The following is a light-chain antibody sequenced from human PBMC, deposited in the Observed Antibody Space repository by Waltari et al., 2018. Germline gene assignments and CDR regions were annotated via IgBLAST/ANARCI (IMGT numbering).Light chain of an antibody. CDR1: SGHSSNI. Sequence: ASAPLGASVKLTCTLSSGHSSNIVAWLQQRPEKGPRYLMKVNSDGSHIKGDDIPDRFSGSSSGAERYLTISSLQPDDEADYYCQTGGPGPWGFGGGPTL. V-gene: IGLV4-69*01. CDR3: QTGGPGPWG. J-gene: IGLJ3*02. CDR2: VNSDGSH.